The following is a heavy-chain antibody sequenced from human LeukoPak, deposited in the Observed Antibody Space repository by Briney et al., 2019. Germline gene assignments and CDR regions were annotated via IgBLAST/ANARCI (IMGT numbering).Heavy chain of an antibody. CDR3: ARSMTRNWFDP. J-gene: IGHJ5*02. Sequence: AETLSLTCSVSGGSISSYYWSWIRQPPGKGLEWIGYIYYSGSTNYNPSLKSRVTISVDTSKNQFSLKLSSVTAADTAVYHCARSMTRNWFDPWGQGTLVTVSS. CDR2: IYYSGST. V-gene: IGHV4-59*08. D-gene: IGHD2-21*02. CDR1: GGSISSYY.